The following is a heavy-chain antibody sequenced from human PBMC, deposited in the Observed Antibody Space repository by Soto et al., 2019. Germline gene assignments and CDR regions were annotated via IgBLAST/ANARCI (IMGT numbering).Heavy chain of an antibody. V-gene: IGHV3-23*01. CDR3: AKDGAVSRYFHWLLSPYYFDY. D-gene: IGHD3-9*01. CDR2: ISGSGGST. CDR1: GFTFSSYA. Sequence: PGGSLRLSCAASGFTFSSYAMSWVRQAPGKGLEWVSAISGSGGSTYYADSVKGRFTISRDNSKNTLYLQMNSLRAEDTAVYYCAKDGAVSRYFHWLLSPYYFDYWGQGTLVTVSS. J-gene: IGHJ4*02.